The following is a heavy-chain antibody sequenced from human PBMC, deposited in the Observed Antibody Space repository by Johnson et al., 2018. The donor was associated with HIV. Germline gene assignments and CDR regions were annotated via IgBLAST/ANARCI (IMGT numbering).Heavy chain of an antibody. J-gene: IGHJ3*02. D-gene: IGHD3-10*01. CDR2: VKEDGRAE. CDR3: ARHFRGGDRGAFDI. Sequence: VQLVESGGGVVQPGRSLRLSCAASGFTFSSYAMHWVRQVPGKGLEWVANVKEDGRAEYYVDSVKGGFIISRDNAKNSLYLQMNSLRAGDMAVYYCARHFRGGDRGAFDIWGQGTMVTVSS. CDR1: GFTFSSYA. V-gene: IGHV3-7*01.